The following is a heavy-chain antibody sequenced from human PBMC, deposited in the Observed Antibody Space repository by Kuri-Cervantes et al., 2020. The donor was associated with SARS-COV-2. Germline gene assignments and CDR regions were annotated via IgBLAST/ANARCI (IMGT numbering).Heavy chain of an antibody. CDR3: ARENYGDHSLDY. J-gene: IGHJ4*02. CDR1: GGSLSGYY. CDR2: INHSGST. V-gene: IGHV4-34*01. Sequence: SETLSPACAVYGGSLSGYYWSWIRQPPGKGLEWIGEINHSGSTNYNPSLKSRVTISVDTSKNQFSLKLSAVTAADTAVYYCARENYGDHSLDYWGQGTPVTVSS. D-gene: IGHD4-17*01.